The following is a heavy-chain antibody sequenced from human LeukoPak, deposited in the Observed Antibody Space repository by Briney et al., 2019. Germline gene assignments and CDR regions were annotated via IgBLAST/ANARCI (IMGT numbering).Heavy chain of an antibody. D-gene: IGHD3-10*01. CDR3: ASRPKIRGLFAFDI. CDR1: GGSVSDYY. CDR2: IYYTGT. V-gene: IGHV4-59*02. J-gene: IGHJ3*02. Sequence: SVTLSLTCTVSGGSVSDYYWSWIRQSPGKGLEWIGYIYYTGTSYNPSLKSRVTLSVDTSKNQFSLKLSSVTAADTAVYYCASRPKIRGLFAFDIWGQGTMVTVSS.